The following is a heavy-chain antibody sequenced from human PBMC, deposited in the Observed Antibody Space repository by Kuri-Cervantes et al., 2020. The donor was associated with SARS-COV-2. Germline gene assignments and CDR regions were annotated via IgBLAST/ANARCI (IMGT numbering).Heavy chain of an antibody. Sequence: LSLTCAASGFTFSSYGMHWVRQAPGKGLEWVAVIWYDGSNKYYADSVKGRFTISRDNSKNTLYLQMNSLRAEDTAVYYCARPNWGLDYWGQGTLVTVSS. CDR1: GFTFSSYG. CDR2: IWYDGSNK. J-gene: IGHJ4*02. D-gene: IGHD7-27*01. CDR3: ARPNWGLDY. V-gene: IGHV3-33*01.